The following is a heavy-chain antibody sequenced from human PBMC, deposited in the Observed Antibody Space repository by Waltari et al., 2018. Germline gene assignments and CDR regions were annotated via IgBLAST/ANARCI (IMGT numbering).Heavy chain of an antibody. CDR3: ARLPTKYYDSIGWGFFDQ. CDR1: GDFHSDDY. CDR2: PRNTGGT. V-gene: IGHV4-59*08. D-gene: IGHD3-22*01. Sequence: QVQPQQSCPGLVKRSETLSPTCTVSGDFHSDDYWTRIRQAPGKGLEWIAYPRNTGGTKFTPSLESRVTVSAVTSKKQCFLRLTSVTAADTAVYYCARLPTKYYDSIGWGFFDQWGQGILVTVSS. J-gene: IGHJ4*02.